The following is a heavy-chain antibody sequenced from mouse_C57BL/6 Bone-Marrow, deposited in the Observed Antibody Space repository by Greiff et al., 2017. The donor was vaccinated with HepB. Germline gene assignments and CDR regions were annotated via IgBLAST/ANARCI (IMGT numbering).Heavy chain of an antibody. D-gene: IGHD2-3*01. CDR1: GFSLTSYA. CDR3: ARNRPDGYYAMDY. V-gene: IGHV2-9-1*01. J-gene: IGHJ4*01. Sequence: VMLVESGPGLVAPSQSLSITCTVSGFSLTSYAISWVRQPPGKGLEWLGVIWTGGGTNYNSALKSRLSISKDNSKSQVFLKMNSLQTDDTARYYCARNRPDGYYAMDYWGQGTSVTVSS. CDR2: IWTGGGT.